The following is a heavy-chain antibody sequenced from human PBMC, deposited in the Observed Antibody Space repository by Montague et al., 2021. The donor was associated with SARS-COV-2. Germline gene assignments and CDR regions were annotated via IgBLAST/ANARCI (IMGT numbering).Heavy chain of an antibody. J-gene: IGHJ4*02. CDR2: ISNSGV. CDR1: RSTFSGDV. D-gene: IGHD3-22*01. Sequence: SLRPSCEASRSTFSGDVMSWFRQAPGKGPEWVSAISNSGVFYADXLNXRFTISRDISKKEVYLQMNSLRAEDTAVYYCVKDLHESTSYYLGSDSWGLGTLVTVSS. V-gene: IGHV3-23*01. CDR3: VKDLHESTSYYLGSDS.